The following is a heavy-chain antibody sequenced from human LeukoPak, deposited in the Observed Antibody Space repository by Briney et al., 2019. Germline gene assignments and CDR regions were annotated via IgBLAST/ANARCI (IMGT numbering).Heavy chain of an antibody. V-gene: IGHV3-7*01. CDR1: GFTFSSYW. D-gene: IGHD5-18*01. J-gene: IGHJ4*02. CDR3: ARARGYSYGMVDY. Sequence: GGSLRLSCAASGFTFSSYWMSWVRQAPGKGLEWVANIKQDGSEKYYVDSVKGRFTISRDNAKNSLYLQMNSLRAEDTAVYYCARARGYSYGMVDYWGQGTLVTVSP. CDR2: IKQDGSEK.